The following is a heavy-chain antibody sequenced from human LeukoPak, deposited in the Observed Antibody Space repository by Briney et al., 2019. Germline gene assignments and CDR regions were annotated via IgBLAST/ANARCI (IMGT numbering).Heavy chain of an antibody. V-gene: IGHV3-30*03. CDR2: ISSDGSNK. CDR1: GFTFSNYG. CDR3: ARDHSNVFAY. D-gene: IGHD4-11*01. Sequence: GGSLRLSCAASGFTFSNYGMHWVRQAPGKGLEWAAVISSDGSNKYYADSVKGRFTISRDTSKNTHFLQMNSLRAEDTAVYYCARDHSNVFAYWGQGTLVTVSS. J-gene: IGHJ4*02.